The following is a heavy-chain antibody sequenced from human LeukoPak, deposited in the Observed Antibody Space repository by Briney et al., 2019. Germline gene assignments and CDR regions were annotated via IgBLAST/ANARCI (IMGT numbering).Heavy chain of an antibody. Sequence: ASVKVSCKASGYTFTSYGISWVRQATRQGLEWMGWISAYNGNTNFAQKLQGRVTMTRDTSTSTVYMELSSLRSEDTAVYYCARDTTAGGSYDYWGQGTLVTVSS. J-gene: IGHJ4*02. D-gene: IGHD1-26*01. CDR2: ISAYNGNT. CDR1: GYTFTSYG. CDR3: ARDTTAGGSYDY. V-gene: IGHV1-18*01.